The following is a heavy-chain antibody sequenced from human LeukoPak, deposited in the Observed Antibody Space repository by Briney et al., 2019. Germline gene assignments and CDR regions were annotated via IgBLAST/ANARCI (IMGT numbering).Heavy chain of an antibody. J-gene: IGHJ4*02. D-gene: IGHD3-3*01. CDR3: ARDWSGYYDY. Sequence: GGSLRLSCAASGFTFSNYAMSWVRQAPGKGLEWVSVIYSGGSTYYADSVKGRFTISRDNSKNTLYLQMNSLGAEDTAVYYCARDWSGYYDYWGQGTLVTVSS. CDR1: GFTFSNYA. CDR2: IYSGGST. V-gene: IGHV3-53*01.